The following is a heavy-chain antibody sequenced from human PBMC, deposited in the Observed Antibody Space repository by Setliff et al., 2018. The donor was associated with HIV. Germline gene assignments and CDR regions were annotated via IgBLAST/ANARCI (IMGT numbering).Heavy chain of an antibody. CDR2: ISSSSYT. CDR1: GFTFSSYE. Sequence: GGSLRLSCAASGFTFSSYEMNWVRQAPGKGLEWVSYISSSSYTNYADSVKGRFTISRDNAKNSLYLQMNSLRAEDTAVYYCARDNRGSYSYYYYYMDVWGKGTTVTVSS. J-gene: IGHJ6*03. V-gene: IGHV3-48*03. CDR3: ARDNRGSYSYYYYYMDV. D-gene: IGHD1-26*01.